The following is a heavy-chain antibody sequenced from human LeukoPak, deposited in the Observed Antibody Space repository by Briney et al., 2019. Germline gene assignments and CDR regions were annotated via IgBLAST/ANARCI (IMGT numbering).Heavy chain of an antibody. Sequence: PGGSLRLSCVASGFTFSNYAMSWVRQSPGKGLEWVSAISTSGGNTYYADSVKGRFTISRDNSKNTLYLQMNSLRAEDTAVYYCAKESALYSSSPFDYWGRGTLVTVSS. V-gene: IGHV3-23*01. CDR3: AKESALYSSSPFDY. J-gene: IGHJ4*02. CDR1: GFTFSNYA. D-gene: IGHD6-6*01. CDR2: ISTSGGNT.